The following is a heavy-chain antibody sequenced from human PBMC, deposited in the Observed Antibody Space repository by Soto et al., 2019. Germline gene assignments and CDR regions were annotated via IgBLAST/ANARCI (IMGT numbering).Heavy chain of an antibody. CDR2: IYYSGST. CDR1: GGSISSSSYY. J-gene: IGHJ5*02. D-gene: IGHD3-10*01. Sequence: TVSGGSISSSSYYWGWIRQPPGKGLEWIGSIYYSGSTYYNPSLKSRVTISVDTSKNQFSLKLGSVTAADTAVYYCARHRGPMVRGVISNWFDPWGQGTLVTVSS. CDR3: ARHRGPMVRGVISNWFDP. V-gene: IGHV4-39*01.